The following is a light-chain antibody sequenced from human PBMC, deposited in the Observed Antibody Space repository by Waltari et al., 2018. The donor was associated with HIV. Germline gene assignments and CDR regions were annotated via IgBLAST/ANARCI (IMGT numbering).Light chain of an antibody. Sequence: QSALTQPRSVSGSPGQSVTISCTGSDNEVANYERVYWYQQRTCKGPQLIIFDVTKRASGFPDRFSGSKSGNTASLTISGLQADDEADYFCASYAGIYTYVFGIGTKVTVL. J-gene: IGLJ1*01. CDR3: ASYAGIYTYV. V-gene: IGLV2-11*01. CDR1: DNEVANYER. CDR2: DVT.